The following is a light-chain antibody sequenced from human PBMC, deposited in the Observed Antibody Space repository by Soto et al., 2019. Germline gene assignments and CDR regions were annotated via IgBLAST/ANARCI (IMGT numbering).Light chain of an antibody. CDR1: QTISSW. Sequence: DIQMPQSPSTLSGSVGDSVTITCRASQTISSWLAWYQQKPGKAPKLLIYKASTLKSGVPSRLSGSGSGTEFTLTISSLQPEDFATYYCLQHNSYPWTFGQGTKVDIK. J-gene: IGKJ1*01. CDR3: LQHNSYPWT. CDR2: KAS. V-gene: IGKV1-5*03.